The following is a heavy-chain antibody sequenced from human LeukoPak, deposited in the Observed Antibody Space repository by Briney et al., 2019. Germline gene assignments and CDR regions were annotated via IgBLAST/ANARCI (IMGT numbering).Heavy chain of an antibody. Sequence: GESLKISCKGSGYSFTSYWIGWVRQMPGKGLEWMGIIYPGDSDTRYSPSFQGQVTISADKSISTAYLQWSSLKASDTAMYYCARQTAVAGTTGHFDYCGQGTLVTVSS. CDR3: ARQTAVAGTTGHFDY. J-gene: IGHJ4*02. CDR2: IYPGDSDT. V-gene: IGHV5-51*01. D-gene: IGHD6-19*01. CDR1: GYSFTSYW.